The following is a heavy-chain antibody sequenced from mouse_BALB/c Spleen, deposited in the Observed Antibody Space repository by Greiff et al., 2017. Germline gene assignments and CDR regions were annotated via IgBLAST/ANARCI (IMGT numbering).Heavy chain of an antibody. CDR2: ISYSGST. V-gene: IGHV3-2*02. J-gene: IGHJ4*01. Sequence: DVQLQESGPGLVKPSQSLSLTCTVTGYSITSDYAWNWIRQFPGNKLEWMGYISYSGSTSYNPSLKSRISITRDTSKNQFFLQLNSVTTEDTATYYCARHYYGYIYAMDYWGQGTSVTVSS. D-gene: IGHD1-2*01. CDR3: ARHYYGYIYAMDY. CDR1: GYSITSDYA.